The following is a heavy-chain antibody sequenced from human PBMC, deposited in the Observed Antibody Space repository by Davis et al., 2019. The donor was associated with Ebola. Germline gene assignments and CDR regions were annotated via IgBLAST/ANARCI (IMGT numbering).Heavy chain of an antibody. J-gene: IGHJ4*02. CDR1: GGSISSSPYH. CDR2: IFHTGAT. CDR3: ATDILSQPRD. V-gene: IGHV4-39*02. Sequence: PSETLSLTCTVSGGSISSSPYHWVWVRQPPGKGLEWIGSIFHTGATYYSPSLKSRVTMFVDTSKNQFSLNVYSVTAADTAIYYCATDILSQPRDWGQGTLVTVSS.